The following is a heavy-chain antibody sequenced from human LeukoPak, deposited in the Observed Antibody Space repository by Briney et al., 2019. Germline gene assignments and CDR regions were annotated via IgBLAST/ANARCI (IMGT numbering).Heavy chain of an antibody. V-gene: IGHV3-23*01. CDR3: AKPEGPLMVYFALDY. J-gene: IGHJ4*02. CDR2: ISGSGGST. CDR1: GFTFSSYA. D-gene: IGHD2-8*01. Sequence: PGGSLRLSCAASGFTFSSYAMSWVRQAPGKGLKWVSAISGSGGSTYYADSVKGRFTISRDNSKNTLYLQMNSLRAEDTAVYYCAKPEGPLMVYFALDYWGQGTLVTVSS.